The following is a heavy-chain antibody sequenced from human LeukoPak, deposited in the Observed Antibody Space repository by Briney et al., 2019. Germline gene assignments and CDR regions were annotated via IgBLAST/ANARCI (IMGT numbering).Heavy chain of an antibody. CDR3: ARVTILDYYDSSGCHPNNWFDH. CDR2: ISPHNINA. D-gene: IGHD3-22*01. J-gene: IGHJ5*02. CDR1: GYTFTSYG. V-gene: IGHV1-18*01. Sequence: GASVTVSCKASGYTFTSYGSSWVRQAPGQGLEWMGWISPHNINAKSAQTFQGRVTLTTDTFTSTSYMELRSLRSDDTAVNYCARVTILDYYDSSGCHPNNWFDHWGQGTLVTVSS.